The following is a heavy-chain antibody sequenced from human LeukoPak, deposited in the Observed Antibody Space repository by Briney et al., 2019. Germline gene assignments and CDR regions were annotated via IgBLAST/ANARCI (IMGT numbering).Heavy chain of an antibody. CDR3: ARVTVTGAHFDY. J-gene: IGHJ4*02. Sequence: GRSLRHSCAASGFAFNTYAMHWVRQAPGQGLEWVALIWHDGSHKFYSNSVRGQFTISRDNSKNTLYLQMNSLRAEDTAVYYCARVTVTGAHFDYWGQGTLVTVSS. CDR1: GFAFNTYA. D-gene: IGHD1-20*01. V-gene: IGHV3-33*01. CDR2: IWHDGSHK.